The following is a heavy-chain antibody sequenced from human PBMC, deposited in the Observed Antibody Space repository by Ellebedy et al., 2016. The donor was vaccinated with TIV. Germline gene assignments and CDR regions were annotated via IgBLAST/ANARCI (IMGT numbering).Heavy chain of an antibody. Sequence: GGSLRLSCAASEFSVGSTYMGWVRQAPGKGLEWVSVIYSGETTYYRDSVKGRFTVSRDNSKNTLYLEMNSLRPEDTAVFYCARQVPVPGVWYFDLWGRGTLVTVSS. J-gene: IGHJ2*01. D-gene: IGHD6-19*01. CDR2: IYSGETT. CDR3: ARQVPVPGVWYFDL. CDR1: EFSVGSTY. V-gene: IGHV3-53*05.